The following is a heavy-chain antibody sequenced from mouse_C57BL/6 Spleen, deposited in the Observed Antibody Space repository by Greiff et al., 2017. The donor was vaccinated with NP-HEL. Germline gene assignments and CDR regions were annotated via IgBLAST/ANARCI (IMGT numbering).Heavy chain of an antibody. CDR3: ARSDYGSRSYYYAMDY. V-gene: IGHV1-64*01. Sequence: QVQLQQPGAELVKPGASVKLSCKASGYTFTSYWMHWVKQRPGQGLEWIGMIHPNSGSTNYNEKFKSKATLTVDKSSSTASMQLSSLTSEDSAVEYCARSDYGSRSYYYAMDYWGQGTSVTVSS. J-gene: IGHJ4*01. D-gene: IGHD1-1*01. CDR1: GYTFTSYW. CDR2: IHPNSGST.